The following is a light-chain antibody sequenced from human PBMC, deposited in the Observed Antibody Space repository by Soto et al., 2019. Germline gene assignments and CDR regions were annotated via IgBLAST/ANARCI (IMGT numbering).Light chain of an antibody. CDR3: QQYNNWPPYT. Sequence: EIVMTQSPATLSVSAGERATLSCRASQSVSSKLAWYQQKPGQAPRLLIYDASTRATGIPARFSGSGSGTEFTITISSLQSADFSVYYCQQYNNWPPYTFGQGTKLEIK. CDR1: QSVSSK. J-gene: IGKJ2*01. CDR2: DAS. V-gene: IGKV3-15*01.